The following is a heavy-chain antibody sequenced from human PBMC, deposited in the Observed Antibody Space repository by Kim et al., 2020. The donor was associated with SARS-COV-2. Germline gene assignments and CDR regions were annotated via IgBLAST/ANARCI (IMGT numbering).Heavy chain of an antibody. V-gene: IGHV3-11*01. J-gene: IGHJ6*03. D-gene: IGHD1-26*01. CDR3: ARAGGGYYYYYMDV. Sequence: DSVKGRFPISSDNAKNSLYLQMNSLRAEDTAVYYCARAGGGYYYYYMDVWGKGTTVTVSS.